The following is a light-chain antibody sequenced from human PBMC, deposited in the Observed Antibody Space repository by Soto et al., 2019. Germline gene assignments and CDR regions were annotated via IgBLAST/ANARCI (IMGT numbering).Light chain of an antibody. Sequence: QSALTQPASVSGSPGQSINICCTGTSSDVGGYNYVSWYQHHPGKAPKLIIYDVSNRPSGVSNPFSGSKSGNTASLTISGLQPEDEADYYCSSYTTSNTRQIVFGTGTKLTVL. CDR1: SSDVGGYNY. V-gene: IGLV2-14*03. CDR3: SSYTTSNTRQIV. CDR2: DVS. J-gene: IGLJ1*01.